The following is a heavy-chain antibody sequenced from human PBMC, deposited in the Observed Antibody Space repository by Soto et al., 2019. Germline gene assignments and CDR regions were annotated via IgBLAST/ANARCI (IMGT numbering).Heavy chain of an antibody. Sequence: ASVKVSCTASGYTFTSYAMHWVRQAPGQRLEWMGGINAGIGNTKYSQKFQGRVTITRDESASTAYMELSSLRSEDTAVYYCARGAAAKIVVVMYDALEIWGQGTMVTVSS. CDR3: ARGAAAKIVVVMYDALEI. CDR1: GYTFTSYA. D-gene: IGHD3-22*01. J-gene: IGHJ3*02. CDR2: INAGIGNT. V-gene: IGHV1-3*01.